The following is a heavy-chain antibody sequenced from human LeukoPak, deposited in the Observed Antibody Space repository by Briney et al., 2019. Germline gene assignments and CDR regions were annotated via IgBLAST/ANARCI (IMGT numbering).Heavy chain of an antibody. J-gene: IGHJ4*02. CDR1: GFTFSSYW. CDR2: ISGSGGST. V-gene: IGHV3-23*01. CDR3: AKEGYRYGYAIDY. D-gene: IGHD5-18*01. Sequence: GGSLRLSCAASGFTFSSYWMHWVRQAPGKGLEWVSAISGSGGSTYYADSVKGRFTISRDNSKNTLYLQMNSLRAEDTAVYYCAKEGYRYGYAIDYWGQGTPVTVSS.